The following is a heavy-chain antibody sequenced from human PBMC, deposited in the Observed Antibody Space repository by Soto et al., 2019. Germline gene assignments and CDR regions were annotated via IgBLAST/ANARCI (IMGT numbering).Heavy chain of an antibody. J-gene: IGHJ2*01. V-gene: IGHV1-3*01. Sequence: ASVKVSCKASGYTFSNYGIHWVRQAPGQRLEWMGWINAGNGNTKYSEKFQGRVTMTRDTSASTAYMELSSLRSEDTAVYFCARSGYSSGWYHWYFDFWGRGTLVTVSS. CDR2: INAGNGNT. CDR3: ARSGYSSGWYHWYFDF. CDR1: GYTFSNYG. D-gene: IGHD6-19*01.